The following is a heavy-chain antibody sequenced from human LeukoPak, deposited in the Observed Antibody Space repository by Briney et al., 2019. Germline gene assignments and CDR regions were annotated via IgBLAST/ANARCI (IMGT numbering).Heavy chain of an antibody. D-gene: IGHD3-3*01. CDR1: GGSFSGYY. Sequence: SETLSLTCAVYGGSFSGYYWSWIRQPPGKGLEWIGEINHSGSTYYNPSLKSRVTISVDTSKNQFSLKLSSVTAADTAVYFCARRFLIPFDYWGQGTLVTVSS. CDR3: ARRFLIPFDY. V-gene: IGHV4-34*01. J-gene: IGHJ4*02. CDR2: INHSGST.